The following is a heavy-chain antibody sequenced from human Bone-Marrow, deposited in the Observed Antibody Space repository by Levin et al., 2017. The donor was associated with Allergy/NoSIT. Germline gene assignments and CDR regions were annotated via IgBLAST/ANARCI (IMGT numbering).Heavy chain of an antibody. V-gene: IGHV4-59*01. D-gene: IGHD6-19*01. CDR1: GGSISSYY. CDR3: ARDSSGWVHWFDP. Sequence: SSETLSLTCTVSGGSISSYYWSWIRQPPGKGLEWIGYIYYSGSTNYNPSLKSRVTISVDTSKNQFSLKLSSVTAADTAVYYCARDSSGWVHWFDPWGQGTLVTVSS. CDR2: IYYSGST. J-gene: IGHJ5*02.